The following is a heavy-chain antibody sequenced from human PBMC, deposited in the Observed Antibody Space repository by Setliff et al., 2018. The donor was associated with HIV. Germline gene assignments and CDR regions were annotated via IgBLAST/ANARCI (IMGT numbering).Heavy chain of an antibody. CDR2: ISYSGGT. V-gene: IGHV4-31*03. Sequence: SETLSLTCTVSGGSISSGGYYWSWIRQHPGKGLEWIGYISYSGGTYYKPSLKSRVTISVDTSKNQLSLKLSSVAAADTAVYYCARVPSIETILFDSWGQGTLVTVSS. CDR1: GGSISSGGYY. J-gene: IGHJ4*02. CDR3: ARVPSIETILFDS. D-gene: IGHD2-2*02.